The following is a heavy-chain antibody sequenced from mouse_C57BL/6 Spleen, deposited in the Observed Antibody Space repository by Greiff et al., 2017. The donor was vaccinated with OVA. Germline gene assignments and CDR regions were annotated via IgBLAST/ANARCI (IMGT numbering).Heavy chain of an antibody. J-gene: IGHJ4*01. CDR1: GFSLTSYG. Sequence: QVQLKQSGPGLVQPSQSLSITCTVSGFSLTSYGVHWVRQPPGKGLEWLGVIWSGGSTDYNAAFISSLSIRKDNSKSQVFFKMKRLQADDTAIYYCAKNEGSTGVRNYYAMDYWGQGTSVTVSS. CDR2: IWSGGST. D-gene: IGHD1-1*01. CDR3: AKNEGSTGVRNYYAMDY. V-gene: IGHV2-4*01.